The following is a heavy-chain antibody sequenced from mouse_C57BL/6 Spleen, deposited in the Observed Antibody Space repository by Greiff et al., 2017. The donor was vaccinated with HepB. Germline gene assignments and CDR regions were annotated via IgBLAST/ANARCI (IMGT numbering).Heavy chain of an antibody. V-gene: IGHV10-1*01. D-gene: IGHD2-3*01. CDR3: VRLMMDYDGYAMDY. CDR1: GFSFNTYA. J-gene: IGHJ4*01. CDR2: IRSKSNNYAT. Sequence: DVQLVESGGGLVQPKGSLKLSCAASGFSFNTYAMNWVRQAPGKGLEWVARIRSKSNNYATYYADSVKDRFTISRDDSESSLYLQMNNLKTEDTAMYYCVRLMMDYDGYAMDYWGQGTSVTVSS.